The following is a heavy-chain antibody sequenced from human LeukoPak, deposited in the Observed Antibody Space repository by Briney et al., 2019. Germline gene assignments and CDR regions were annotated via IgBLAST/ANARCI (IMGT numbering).Heavy chain of an antibody. CDR3: ARQPPQYYGMDV. D-gene: IGHD1-14*01. J-gene: IGHJ6*02. V-gene: IGHV4-4*07. CDR1: GGSFSNYY. Sequence: SETLSLTCTVSGGSFSNYYWSWIRQPAGKGLEWIGRIYTSGRINYNPSVKSRVTMSVDTSNNQFSLKLTSVTAADTAVYYCARQPPQYYGMDVWGQGTTVTVSS. CDR2: IYTSGRI.